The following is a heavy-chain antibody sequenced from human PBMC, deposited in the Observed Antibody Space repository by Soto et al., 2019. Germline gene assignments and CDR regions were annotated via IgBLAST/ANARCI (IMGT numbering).Heavy chain of an antibody. CDR3: ARPFAAQTVAGFDS. CDR2: IPYSGNT. J-gene: IGHJ4*02. CDR1: GGSLSSGSYY. V-gene: IGHV4-39*01. Sequence: QLQLQESGPGLVKPSETLTLTCTVSGGSLSSGSYYWGWIRQPPGKGLEWIGSIPYSGNTYYNPSQKPRVTFSVDASKNEFSLKLSSVTAADTVVYSWARPFAAQTVAGFDSGGQGTLVTVSS. D-gene: IGHD6-19*01.